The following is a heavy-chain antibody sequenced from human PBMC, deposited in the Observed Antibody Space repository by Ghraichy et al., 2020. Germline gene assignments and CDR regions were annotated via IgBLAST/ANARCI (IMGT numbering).Heavy chain of an antibody. Sequence: GGSLRLSCTASGFTFGDYAMSWVRQAPGKGLEWVGFIRSKAYGGTTEYAASVKGRFTISRDDSKSIAYLQMNSLKTEDTAVYYCTGQYYDFWSGYYPFDYWGQGTLVTVSS. J-gene: IGHJ4*02. CDR3: TGQYYDFWSGYYPFDY. V-gene: IGHV3-49*04. CDR2: IRSKAYGGTT. CDR1: GFTFGDYA. D-gene: IGHD3-3*01.